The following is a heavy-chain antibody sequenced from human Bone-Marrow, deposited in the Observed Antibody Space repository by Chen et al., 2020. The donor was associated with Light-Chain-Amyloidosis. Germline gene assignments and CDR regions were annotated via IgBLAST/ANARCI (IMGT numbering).Heavy chain of an antibody. CDR1: GYSPTDLY. CDR2: INPNSGGT. V-gene: IGHV1-2*02. CDR3: AGGPPYCSGSTCYTAFDY. J-gene: IGHJ4*02. D-gene: IGHD2-2*02. Sequence: QVQLVPSGAEVKKPGASAKVSCRASGYSPTDLYLHWVRQAPGQGLEWMGWINPNSGGTNYVQEFQGRVTMTTDTSTNTAYMEVMKLRSDDTAVYYCAGGPPYCSGSTCYTAFDYWGQGTLVTVSS.